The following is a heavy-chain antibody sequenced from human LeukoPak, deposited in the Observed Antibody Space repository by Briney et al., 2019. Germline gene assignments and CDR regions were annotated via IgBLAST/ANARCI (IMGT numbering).Heavy chain of an antibody. D-gene: IGHD5-12*01. CDR3: ARPGYGGYVAGAFDI. V-gene: IGHV4-34*01. J-gene: IGHJ3*02. CDR2: INHSGST. Sequence: KPSETLSLTCAVYGGSFSGYYWNWIRQSPGKGLEWIGEINHSGSTNYNPSLKSRVTISVDTSKNQFSLKLSSVTAADTAVYYCARPGYGGYVAGAFDIWGQGTMVTVSS. CDR1: GGSFSGYY.